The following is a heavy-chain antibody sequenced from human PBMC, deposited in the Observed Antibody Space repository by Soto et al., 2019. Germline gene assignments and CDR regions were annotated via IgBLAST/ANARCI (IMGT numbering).Heavy chain of an antibody. J-gene: IGHJ4*02. CDR1: GGSISVGVYY. CDR2: TYHTGST. CDR3: ARIGNPDASLYFDY. D-gene: IGHD2-2*01. Sequence: QVQLQESGPGLVKPSQTLSLTCTVSGGSISVGVYYWNWIRQLPGKGPEWIGYTYHTGSTYYNPSLESRVTISVDQSKNQFSLRLSSVTAADTAVYYCARIGNPDASLYFDYWGQGTLVTVSS. V-gene: IGHV4-31*03.